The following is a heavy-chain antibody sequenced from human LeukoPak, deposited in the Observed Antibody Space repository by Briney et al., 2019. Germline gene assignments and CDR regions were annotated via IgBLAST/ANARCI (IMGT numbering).Heavy chain of an antibody. CDR1: GGSISNSFSY. Sequence: SETLSLTCTVSGGSISNSFSYWGWIRQPPGKGLEWIGSIYYSGSTYYNPSLKSRVTISVDTSKNQFSLKLSSVTAADTAVYYCARQICSSTSCLTFDYWGQGTLVTVSS. CDR2: IYYSGST. J-gene: IGHJ4*02. CDR3: ARQICSSTSCLTFDY. D-gene: IGHD2-2*01. V-gene: IGHV4-39*01.